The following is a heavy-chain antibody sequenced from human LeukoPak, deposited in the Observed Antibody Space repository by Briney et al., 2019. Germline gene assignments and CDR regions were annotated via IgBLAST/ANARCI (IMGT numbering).Heavy chain of an antibody. D-gene: IGHD1-26*01. CDR3: ARGVGSGSRLRAGDY. V-gene: IGHV3-30*03. J-gene: IGHJ4*02. CDR2: ISNDGSRK. Sequence: GGSLRLSCATSAFTFSTFWMSWVRQAPGKGLEWVAIISNDGSRKYYAHSVEGRFTISRDNSKNTLYLQMNSLRAEGTAVYYCARGVGSGSRLRAGDYWGQGTLVTVSS. CDR1: AFTFSTFW.